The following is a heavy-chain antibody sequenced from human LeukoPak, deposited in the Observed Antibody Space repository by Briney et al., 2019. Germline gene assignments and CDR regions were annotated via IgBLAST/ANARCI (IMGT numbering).Heavy chain of an antibody. CDR2: ISSSGSTI. Sequence: GGSLRLSCAASGFIFSSYSMNWVRQAPGRGLEWISYISSSGSTIYYADSVKGRFTISRDNAKNSLYLQMNSLRAEDTAVYYCAELGITMIGGVWGKGTTVTISS. D-gene: IGHD3-10*02. CDR3: AELGITMIGGV. J-gene: IGHJ6*04. CDR1: GFIFSSYS. V-gene: IGHV3-48*04.